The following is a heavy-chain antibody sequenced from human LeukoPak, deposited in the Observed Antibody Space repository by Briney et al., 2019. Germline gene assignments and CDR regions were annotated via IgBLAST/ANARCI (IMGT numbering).Heavy chain of an antibody. V-gene: IGHV3-66*02. J-gene: IGHJ4*02. Sequence: GGSRRLSCAASGFTVSSNYMSCVRQAARRGLEWVSVIYSGGSTYYADSVKGRFTISRDNSKNTLYLQMNSLRAEDTAVYYCARDRSVAAAGIDYWGQGTLVTVSS. CDR3: ARDRSVAAAGIDY. CDR1: GFTVSSNY. D-gene: IGHD6-13*01. CDR2: IYSGGST.